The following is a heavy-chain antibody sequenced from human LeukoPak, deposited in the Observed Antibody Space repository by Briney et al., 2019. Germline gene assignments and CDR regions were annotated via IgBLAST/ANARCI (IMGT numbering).Heavy chain of an antibody. V-gene: IGHV3-30*18. CDR3: AKDGGDSTQDY. J-gene: IGHJ4*02. CDR1: GLTFSSYG. Sequence: PGRSLRLSCAASGLTFSSYGMHWVRQAPGKGLEWVAVISYDGSNKYYADSVKGRFTISRDNSKNTLYLQMNSLRAEDTAVYYCAKDGGDSTQDYWGQGTLVTVSS. CDR2: ISYDGSNK. D-gene: IGHD2-21*02.